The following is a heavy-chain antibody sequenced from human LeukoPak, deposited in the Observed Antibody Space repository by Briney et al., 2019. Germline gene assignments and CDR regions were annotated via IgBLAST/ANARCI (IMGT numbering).Heavy chain of an antibody. CDR1: GFTFEDNG. V-gene: IGHV3-20*04. CDR3: ATHSYYYGSGSYPHYLDY. Sequence: GGSLRLSCAASGFTFEDNGMSWVRQAPGKGLEWVSGLNWNGGSTGYADSVKGRFTISRDNARNSLYLQMNSLRTEDTALYYCATHSYYYGSGSYPHYLDYWGQGTLVTVSA. D-gene: IGHD3-10*01. CDR2: LNWNGGST. J-gene: IGHJ4*02.